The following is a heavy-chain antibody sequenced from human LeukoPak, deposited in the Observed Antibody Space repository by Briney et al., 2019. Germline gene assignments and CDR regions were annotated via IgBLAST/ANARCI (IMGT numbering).Heavy chain of an antibody. CDR2: IIPIFGTA. V-gene: IGHV1-69*13. CDR3: ARGGIAVAGTDLNFDY. CDR1: GGTFSSYA. D-gene: IGHD6-19*01. Sequence: SVKVSCKASGGTFSSYAISWVRQAPGQGLEWMGGIIPIFGTANYAQKFQGRVTITADESTSTAYMELSSLRSEDTAVYYCARGGIAVAGTDLNFDYWGQGTLVTVSS. J-gene: IGHJ4*02.